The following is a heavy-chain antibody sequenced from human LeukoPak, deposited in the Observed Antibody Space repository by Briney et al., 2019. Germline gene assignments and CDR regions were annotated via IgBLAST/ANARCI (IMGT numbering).Heavy chain of an antibody. V-gene: IGHV3-30-3*01. J-gene: IGHJ5*02. D-gene: IGHD3-3*01. Sequence: GRSLRLSCAASGFTFSSCAMHWVRQAPGKGLEWVAVISYDGSNKYYADSVKGRFTISRDNSKNALYLQMNSLRAEDTAVYCCARAGALEWFGNWFDPWGQGTLVTVSS. CDR1: GFTFSSCA. CDR2: ISYDGSNK. CDR3: ARAGALEWFGNWFDP.